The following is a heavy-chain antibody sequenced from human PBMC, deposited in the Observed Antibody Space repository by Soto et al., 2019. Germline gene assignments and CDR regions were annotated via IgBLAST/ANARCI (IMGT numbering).Heavy chain of an antibody. V-gene: IGHV1-69*01. CDR3: ARDGGMATEPYFDY. J-gene: IGHJ4*02. CDR2: IIPLFGTA. D-gene: IGHD5-12*01. CDR1: GGTFSSYA. Sequence: QVQLVQSGAEVKKPGSSVKVSCKASGGTFSSYAISWVRQAPGQGLEWMGGIIPLFGTANYAQKFQGRVTITADESTSTAYMELGSLRSEDTAVYYCARDGGMATEPYFDYWGQGTLVTVSS.